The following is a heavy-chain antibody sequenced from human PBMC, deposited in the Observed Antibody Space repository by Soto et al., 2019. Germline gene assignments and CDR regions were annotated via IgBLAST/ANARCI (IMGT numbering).Heavy chain of an antibody. D-gene: IGHD3-3*01. Sequence: QLQLQESGPGLVKPSETLSLTCTVSGGSISSSSYYWGWIRQPPGKGLEWIGSIYYSGSTYYNPSLKSRVTISVDTSKNQFSLKLSSVTAADTAVYYCARHLRPMYDFWSGYPFDYWGQGTLVTVSS. J-gene: IGHJ4*02. CDR2: IYYSGST. CDR3: ARHLRPMYDFWSGYPFDY. CDR1: GGSISSSSYY. V-gene: IGHV4-39*01.